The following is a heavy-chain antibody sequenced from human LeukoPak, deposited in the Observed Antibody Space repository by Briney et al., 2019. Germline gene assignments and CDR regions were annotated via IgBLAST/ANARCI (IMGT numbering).Heavy chain of an antibody. D-gene: IGHD4-17*01. CDR1: GGTFSSYA. CDR3: ARGVGYGGYAIDY. CDR2: IIPILGIA. Sequence: ASVKVSCKASGGTFSSYAISWVRQAPGQGLEWMGRIIPILGIANYAQKFQGRVTITADKSTSTAYMELSSLRSEDTAVYYCARGVGYGGYAIDYWGQGTLVTVSS. J-gene: IGHJ4*02. V-gene: IGHV1-69*04.